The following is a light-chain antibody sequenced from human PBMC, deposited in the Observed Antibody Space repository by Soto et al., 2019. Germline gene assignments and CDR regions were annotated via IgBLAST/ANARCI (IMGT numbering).Light chain of an antibody. J-gene: IGKJ5*01. V-gene: IGKV3-20*01. CDR3: QQYGNSPIT. CDR2: GTS. CDR1: QSVSSY. Sequence: EIVLTQSPATLSLSPGERATLSCRASQSVSSYLAWYQQKTGQAPRLLIYGTSSRATGIPDRFSGSGSGTDFTLTISRLEPEDFAVYYCQQYGNSPITFGQGTRLEIK.